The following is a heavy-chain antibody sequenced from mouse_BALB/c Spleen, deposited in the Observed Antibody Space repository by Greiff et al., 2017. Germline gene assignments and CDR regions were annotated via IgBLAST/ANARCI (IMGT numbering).Heavy chain of an antibody. CDR1: GYSFTSYY. CDR2: IDPFNGGT. V-gene: IGHV1S135*01. CDR3: APMVTTAWFAY. Sequence: EVQLQQSGPELMKPGASVKISCKASGYSFTSYYMHWVKQSHGKSLEWIGYIDPFNGGTSYNQKFKGKATLTVDKSSSTAYMHLSSLTSEDSAVYYCAPMVTTAWFAYWGQGTLVTVSA. D-gene: IGHD2-2*01. J-gene: IGHJ3*01.